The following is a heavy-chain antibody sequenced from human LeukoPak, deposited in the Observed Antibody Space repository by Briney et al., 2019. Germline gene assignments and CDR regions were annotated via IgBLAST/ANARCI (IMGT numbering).Heavy chain of an antibody. D-gene: IGHD6-6*01. CDR1: GFTFSSYS. V-gene: IGHV3-21*01. CDR3: ARGYSSSPDDAFDI. J-gene: IGHJ3*02. Sequence: PGGSLRLSCAASGFTFSSYSMNWVRQAPGKGPEWVSSISSSSSYIYYADSVKGRFTISRDNAKDSLYLQMNSLRAEDTAVYYCARGYSSSPDDAFDIWGQGAMVTVSS. CDR2: ISSSSSYI.